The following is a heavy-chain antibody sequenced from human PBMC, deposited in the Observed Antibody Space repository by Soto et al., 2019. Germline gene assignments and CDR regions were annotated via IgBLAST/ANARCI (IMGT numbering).Heavy chain of an antibody. CDR1: GGSVSSGRYY. Sequence: QVQLQESGPGLVKPSETLSLTCTVSGGSVSSGRYYWSWIRQPPGKGLEWIGYIYYSGSTKYNPSLKSRVTISVDTSKNQCSLKLSSMTAADTAVYYCARSGSGSGWLGGQGTLVTVSS. CDR2: IYYSGST. V-gene: IGHV4-61*01. D-gene: IGHD6-19*01. J-gene: IGHJ4*02. CDR3: ARSGSGSGWL.